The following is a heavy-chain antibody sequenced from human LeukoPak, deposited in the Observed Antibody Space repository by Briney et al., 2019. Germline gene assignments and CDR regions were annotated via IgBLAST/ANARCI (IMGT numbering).Heavy chain of an antibody. CDR1: GYTFTSYY. Sequence: ASVKVSCKASGYTFTSYYMHWVRQAPGQGLEWMGIINPSGGSTSYAQKFQGRVTMTRDTSTSTVYMELSSLRSEDTAVYYCARGGDSSGYYSGNWFDPWGQGTLVTVSS. J-gene: IGHJ5*02. V-gene: IGHV1-46*01. CDR2: INPSGGST. D-gene: IGHD3-22*01. CDR3: ARGGDSSGYYSGNWFDP.